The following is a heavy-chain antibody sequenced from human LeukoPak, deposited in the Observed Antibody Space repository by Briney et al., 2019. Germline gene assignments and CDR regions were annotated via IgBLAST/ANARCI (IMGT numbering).Heavy chain of an antibody. CDR3: ARVVPDISPTLELFDY. D-gene: IGHD1-7*01. Sequence: SETLSLTCAGSGGSISSYSWSWIRQPPGKGLEWIGYIYYSGSTNYNPSLKSRVTISVDTSKNQFSLKLSSVTAADTAVYYCARVVPDISPTLELFDYWGQGTLVTVSS. J-gene: IGHJ4*02. CDR1: GGSISSYS. CDR2: IYYSGST. V-gene: IGHV4-59*01.